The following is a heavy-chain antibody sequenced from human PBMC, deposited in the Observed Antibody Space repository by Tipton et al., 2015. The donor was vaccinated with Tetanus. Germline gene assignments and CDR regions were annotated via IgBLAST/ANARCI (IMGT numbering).Heavy chain of an antibody. J-gene: IGHJ4*02. D-gene: IGHD2-21*02. V-gene: IGHV3-9*01. CDR3: AKAGIVVVTASFFDY. CDR2: ISWNSGNI. CDR1: GFTFSSYA. Sequence: SLRLSCAASGFTFSSYAMSWVRQAPGKGLEWVSGISWNSGNIGYADFVMGRFTISRDNAKNSLYLQMNSLRAEDTALYYCAKAGIVVVTASFFDYWGQGTLVTVSS.